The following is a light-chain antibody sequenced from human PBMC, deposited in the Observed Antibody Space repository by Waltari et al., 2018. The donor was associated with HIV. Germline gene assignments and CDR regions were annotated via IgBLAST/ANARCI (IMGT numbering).Light chain of an antibody. CDR2: RMS. CDR3: QQYSNYQGT. J-gene: IGKJ1*01. V-gene: IGKV1-5*03. CDR1: QSISAS. Sequence: DIQMTQSPSTLSASVGDRVTITCRASQSISASLAWYQQKPGKAPKLLIYRMSSLESGVPSRFSGSGSGTEFTLTISSLQPDDFATYYCQQYSNYQGTFGQGTKVEIK.